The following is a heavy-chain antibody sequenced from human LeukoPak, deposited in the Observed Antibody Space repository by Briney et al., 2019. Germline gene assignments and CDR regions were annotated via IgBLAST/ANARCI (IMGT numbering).Heavy chain of an antibody. D-gene: IGHD1-26*01. CDR2: IYTSGST. CDR3: ARGQPSSGSHASFDY. CDR1: GGSISSYY. Sequence: SETLSLTCTVSGGSISSYYWSWIRQPAGKGLEWIGRIYTSGSTNYNPSLKSRVTMSVDTSKNQFSLKLSSVTAADTAVYYCARGQPSSGSHASFDYWGQGTLVTVSS. V-gene: IGHV4-4*07. J-gene: IGHJ4*02.